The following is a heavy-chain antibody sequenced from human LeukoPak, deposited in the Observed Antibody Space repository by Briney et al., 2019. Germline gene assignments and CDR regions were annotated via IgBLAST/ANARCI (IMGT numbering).Heavy chain of an antibody. CDR2: IYTSGTT. V-gene: IGHV4-4*07. J-gene: IGHJ4*02. CDR1: GGSISSYY. Sequence: SETLSLTCTVSGGSISSYYWSWIRQPAGKGLEWIGRIYTSGTTNYNPSLKSRVTISLDKSKNQFSLQLSSVTDADTAVYYCARHRSGDWLFLDYWGQGTQVTVSP. CDR3: ARHRSGDWLFLDY. D-gene: IGHD2-21*02.